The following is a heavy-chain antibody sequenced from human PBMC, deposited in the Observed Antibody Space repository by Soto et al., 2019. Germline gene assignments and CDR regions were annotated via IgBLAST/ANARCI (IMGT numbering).Heavy chain of an antibody. V-gene: IGHV3-11*01. CDR2: ISSSGSTI. CDR1: GFTFSDYY. CDR3: ASYGDYAKTDFDY. D-gene: IGHD4-17*01. J-gene: IGHJ4*02. Sequence: GGSLRLSCAASGFTFSDYYMSWIRQAPGKGLEWVSYISSSGSTIYYADSVKGRFTISRDNAKNSLYLQMNSLRAEDTAVYYCASYGDYAKTDFDYWGQGTLVTVSS.